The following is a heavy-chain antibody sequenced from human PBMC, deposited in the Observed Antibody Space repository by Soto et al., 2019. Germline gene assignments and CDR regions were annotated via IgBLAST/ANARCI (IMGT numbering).Heavy chain of an antibody. D-gene: IGHD2-15*01. Sequence: QVQLVQSGAEVKKPGSSVKVSCKASGGTFSSYTISWVRQAPGQGLEWMGRIIPILGIANYAQKFQGRVTITGDKSTSTAYMELSRLRAEDTAVYYCAGGGYCSGGSCYAAAFDIGGQGTMVTVSS. CDR1: GGTFSSYT. V-gene: IGHV1-69*02. J-gene: IGHJ3*02. CDR2: IIPILGIA. CDR3: AGGGYCSGGSCYAAAFDI.